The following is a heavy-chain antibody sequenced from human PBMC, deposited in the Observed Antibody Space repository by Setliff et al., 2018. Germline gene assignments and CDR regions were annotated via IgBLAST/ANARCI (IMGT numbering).Heavy chain of an antibody. CDR1: GDSFKSDSFY. Sequence: KASETLSLTCTVSGDSFKSDSFYWGWIRQPPGKGLEWIGSVFYTGTTYYTPSLKRRATLSVDTSKNQFSLRLRFVTAADAAVYSCARHVGIRGRGYNYYYYYMDVWGKGTTVTVSS. V-gene: IGHV4-39*01. D-gene: IGHD3-10*01. J-gene: IGHJ6*03. CDR2: VFYTGTT. CDR3: ARHVGIRGRGYNYYYYYMDV.